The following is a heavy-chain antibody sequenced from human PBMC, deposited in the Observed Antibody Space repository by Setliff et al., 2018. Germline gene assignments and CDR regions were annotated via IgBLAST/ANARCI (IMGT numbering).Heavy chain of an antibody. CDR2: INAGNGNT. CDR1: GYTFTSYA. Sequence: ASVKVSCKASGYTFTSYAMHWVRQAPGQRLEWMGWINAGNGNTKYSQKFQGRVTITRDTSASTAYMELSSLRSEDTAVYYCARDLVWFGELLDLPGYYFDYWGQGTLVTVSS. V-gene: IGHV1-3*01. CDR3: ARDLVWFGELLDLPGYYFDY. D-gene: IGHD3-10*01. J-gene: IGHJ4*02.